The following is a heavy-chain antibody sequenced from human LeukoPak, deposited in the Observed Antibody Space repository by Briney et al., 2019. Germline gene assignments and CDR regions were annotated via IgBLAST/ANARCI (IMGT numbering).Heavy chain of an antibody. CDR1: GYTFTSYA. CDR2: INAGNGNT. CDR3: AREHRKRRPPLGYYGMDV. Sequence: ASVKVSCTASGYTFTSYAMHWVRQAPGQRLEWMGWINAGNGNTKYSQKFQGRVTITRDASASTAYMELSSLRSEDTAVYYCAREHRKRRPPLGYYGMDVGAKGTTVPVPS. D-gene: IGHD1-14*01. J-gene: IGHJ6*04. V-gene: IGHV1-3*01.